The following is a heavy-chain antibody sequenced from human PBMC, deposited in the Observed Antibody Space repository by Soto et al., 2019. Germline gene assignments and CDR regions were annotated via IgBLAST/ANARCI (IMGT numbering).Heavy chain of an antibody. CDR1: GFSLSTSGVG. Sequence: QITLKESGPTLVKPTQTLTLTCTFSGFSLSTSGVGVGWIRQPPGKALEWLALIYWDDDKRYSPSLKSRLTIPKDTSKNQVVLTMTNMDPVDTATYYCARPARITMVRGVVFDYWGQGTLVTVSS. CDR3: ARPARITMVRGVVFDY. J-gene: IGHJ4*02. V-gene: IGHV2-5*02. CDR2: IYWDDDK. D-gene: IGHD3-10*01.